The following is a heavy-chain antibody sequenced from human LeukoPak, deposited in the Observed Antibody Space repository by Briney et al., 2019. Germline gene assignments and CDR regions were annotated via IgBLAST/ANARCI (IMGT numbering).Heavy chain of an antibody. CDR1: GLTFDDYA. CDR2: ISWNSGSI. CDR3: AKDLGFGEFDAFDI. V-gene: IGHV3-9*03. J-gene: IGHJ3*02. D-gene: IGHD3-10*01. Sequence: PGGSLRLSCAASGLTFDDYAMHWVRQAPGKGVEWVSGISWNSGSIGYADSVKGRFTISRENAKNSLYLQMNSLRAEDMALYYCAKDLGFGEFDAFDIWGQGTMVTVSS.